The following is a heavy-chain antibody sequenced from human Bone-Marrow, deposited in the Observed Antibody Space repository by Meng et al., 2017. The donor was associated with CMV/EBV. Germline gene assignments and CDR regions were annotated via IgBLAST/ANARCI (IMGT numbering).Heavy chain of an antibody. V-gene: IGHV1-2*02. CDR2: INPNSGGT. D-gene: IGHD3-22*01. Sequence: ASVKVSCKASGYTFIDYYMHWVRQAPGQGLEWMGWINPNSGGTDYAQKFQGRVTLTRDTSMNTAYMELSSLRSDDTAVYYCARGPITMMVVAPYGMDVWGQGTTVTVSS. CDR1: GYTFIDYY. J-gene: IGHJ6*02. CDR3: ARGPITMMVVAPYGMDV.